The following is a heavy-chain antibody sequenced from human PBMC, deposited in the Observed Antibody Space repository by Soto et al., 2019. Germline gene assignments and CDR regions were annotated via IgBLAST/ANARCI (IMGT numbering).Heavy chain of an antibody. CDR1: GYSFTSYW. D-gene: IGHD3-9*01. CDR3: ARHYDILTGYPYYYYGMDV. V-gene: IGHV5-51*01. CDR2: IYPGDSDT. Sequence: GESLKISCKGSGYSFTSYWIGWVRQMPGKGLEWMGIIYPGDSDTRYSPSFQGQVAISADKSISTAYLQWSSLKASDTAMYYCARHYDILTGYPYYYYGMDVWGQGTTVTVSS. J-gene: IGHJ6*02.